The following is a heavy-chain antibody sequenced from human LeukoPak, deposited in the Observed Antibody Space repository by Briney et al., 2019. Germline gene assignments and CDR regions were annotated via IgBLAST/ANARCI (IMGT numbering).Heavy chain of an antibody. CDR2: IWYDGSNK. V-gene: IGHV3-33*01. D-gene: IGHD3-10*01. CDR1: GFTFSSYG. Sequence: PGRSLRLSCAASGFTFSSYGMHWVRQAPGKGLEWVAVIWYDGSNKYYADSVKGRFTISRDNAKNSLYLQMNSLRAEDTAVYYCAREFGSGSYWGQGTLVTVSS. CDR3: AREFGSGSY. J-gene: IGHJ4*02.